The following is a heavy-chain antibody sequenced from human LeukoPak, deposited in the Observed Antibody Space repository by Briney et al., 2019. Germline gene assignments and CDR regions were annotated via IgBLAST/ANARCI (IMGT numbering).Heavy chain of an antibody. CDR2: ISGSSDTV. D-gene: IGHD3-10*01. Sequence: GGSLRLSCAASGFTFSNYNMNWVRQAPGKGLEWVSYISGSSDTVFYPDSVKGRFTISRDNAKNSLYLQMNRLRADDTAVYYCTRAGSGSSYDSWGQGTLVTVSS. V-gene: IGHV3-48*01. J-gene: IGHJ4*02. CDR3: TRAGSGSSYDS. CDR1: GFTFSNYN.